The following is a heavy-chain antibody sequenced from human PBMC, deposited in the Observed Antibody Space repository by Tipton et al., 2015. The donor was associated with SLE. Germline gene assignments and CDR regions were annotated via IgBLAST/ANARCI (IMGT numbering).Heavy chain of an antibody. Sequence: GLVKPSETLSLTCSVSGGSISGHYFNWIRQPPGKGLEWIGYIYYTMSAYYNPSLKSRVIISLDTSKNHFSLKLSSVTAADTAVYYCARVPRTFYYDYSGHFDYWGQGTLVTVSS. CDR2: IYYTMSA. V-gene: IGHV4-59*11. D-gene: IGHD3-22*01. J-gene: IGHJ4*02. CDR3: ARVPRTFYYDYSGHFDY. CDR1: GGSISGHY.